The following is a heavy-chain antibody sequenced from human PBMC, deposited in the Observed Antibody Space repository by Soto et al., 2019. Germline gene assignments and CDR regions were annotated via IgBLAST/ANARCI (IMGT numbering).Heavy chain of an antibody. CDR1: GGSFSPYI. CDR3: ARRRRGSSTWFDF. V-gene: IGHV4-34*02. CDR2: SSPNGVT. J-gene: IGHJ4*02. Sequence: QVQLQQWGAGLLKPSETLSLTCAVYGGSFSPYIWSWIRQPPGKGLEWIGESSPNGVTDFSPSVKSRATVSVDTSKNQFSLNLTSVTAADTAVYYCARRRRGSSTWFDFWGQGTLVAVSS. D-gene: IGHD3-16*01.